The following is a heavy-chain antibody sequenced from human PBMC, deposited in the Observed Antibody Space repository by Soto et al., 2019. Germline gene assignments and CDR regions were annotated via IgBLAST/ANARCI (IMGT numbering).Heavy chain of an antibody. V-gene: IGHV3-48*01. CDR2: ISSSSSTI. J-gene: IGHJ6*02. D-gene: IGHD3-16*01. Sequence: GGSLRLSCAASGFTFSSYSMNWVRQAPGKGLEWVSYISSSSSTIYYADSVKGRFTISRDNAKNSLYLQVNSLRAGDTTVYYCARDHLGYYYLGMDVWGQGTTVTVSS. CDR1: GFTFSSYS. CDR3: ARDHLGYYYLGMDV.